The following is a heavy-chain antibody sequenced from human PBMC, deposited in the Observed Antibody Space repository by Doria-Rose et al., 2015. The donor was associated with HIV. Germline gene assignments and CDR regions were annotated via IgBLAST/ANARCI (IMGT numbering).Heavy chain of an antibody. D-gene: IGHD1-1*01. CDR2: INHSGST. V-gene: IGHV4-34*01. Sequence: QVQLQQWDAGLVKPSETLSLTCAVFGGSFSGYYWSWIRQPPGKGLEWIGEINHSGSTNYKTSLKSRVTISLDTSKTCFSRKLSSGTAADTAVYYCARGLLRGGWNDVDYYYGMDVWGQGTTVTVSS. J-gene: IGHJ6*02. CDR1: GGSFSGYY. CDR3: ARGLLRGGWNDVDYYYGMDV.